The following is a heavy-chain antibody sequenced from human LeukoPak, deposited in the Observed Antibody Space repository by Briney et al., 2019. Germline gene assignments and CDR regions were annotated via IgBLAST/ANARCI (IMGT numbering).Heavy chain of an antibody. CDR2: IYYTGST. CDR3: ARDPYLTGKFDY. Sequence: SETLSLTCTVSGGSISSHYWSWIRQPPGKGLEWIGFIYYTGSTNYNPYNPSLKSRVTISVDTSKNQFSLKLSSVTAADTAVYHCARDPYLTGKFDYWGQGTLVTVSS. D-gene: IGHD1-1*01. V-gene: IGHV4-59*11. J-gene: IGHJ4*02. CDR1: GGSISSHY.